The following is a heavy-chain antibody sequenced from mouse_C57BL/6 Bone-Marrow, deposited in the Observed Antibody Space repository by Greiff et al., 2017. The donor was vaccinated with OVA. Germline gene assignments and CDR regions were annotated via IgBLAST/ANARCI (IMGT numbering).Heavy chain of an antibody. CDR1: GYSFTDYN. CDR3: AFYYGSSYRYFDV. CDR2: INPNDGTT. D-gene: IGHD1-1*01. Sequence: EVQLVESGPELVKPGASVKISCKASGYSFTDYNMNWVKQSNGKSLEWIGVINPNDGTTSYNQKFKGKATLTVDQSSSTAYMQLNSLTSEDSAVYYCAFYYGSSYRYFDVWGTGTTVTVSS. J-gene: IGHJ1*03. V-gene: IGHV1-39*01.